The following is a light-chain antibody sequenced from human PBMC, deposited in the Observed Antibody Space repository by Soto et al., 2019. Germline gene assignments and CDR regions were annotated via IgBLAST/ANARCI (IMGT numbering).Light chain of an antibody. V-gene: IGKV1-39*01. J-gene: IGKJ2*01. CDR1: QIISSY. Sequence: DIQMTQSPSSLSASVGDRVTITCRASQIISSYLNWYQQKPGKAPKLLIYAASSLQSGVPSRFSCSRSGTDFTLTISMLQPEDFATYYCHQSYSTPYTFGQGTKLEIK. CDR3: HQSYSTPYT. CDR2: AAS.